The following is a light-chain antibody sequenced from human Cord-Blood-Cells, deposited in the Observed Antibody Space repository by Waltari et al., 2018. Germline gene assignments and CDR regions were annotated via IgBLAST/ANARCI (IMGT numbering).Light chain of an antibody. J-gene: IGKJ2*01. V-gene: IGKV1-39*01. Sequence: DIQMTQSPSSLSASVGDRVTITCRASQSISSYLNWYQPKPGKAPKVLSYAASSLQSGVPSRFSGSGSGTDFTLTISSLQPEDFATYYCQQSYSTPLYTFGQGTKLEIK. CDR3: QQSYSTPLYT. CDR1: QSISSY. CDR2: AAS.